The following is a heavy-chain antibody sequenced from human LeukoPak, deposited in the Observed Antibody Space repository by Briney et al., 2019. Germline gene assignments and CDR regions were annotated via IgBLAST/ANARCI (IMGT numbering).Heavy chain of an antibody. CDR3: ARGYCSSTSCYRGAFDI. J-gene: IGHJ3*02. CDR1: GGSISSGDYY. Sequence: SQTLSLTCTVSGGSISSGDYYWNWIRQPPGKGLGWIGYIYYSGSTYYNPSLKSRVSISIDTSKNQFSLKLSSVTAADTAVYYCARGYCSSTSCYRGAFDIWGQGTMVTVSS. D-gene: IGHD2-2*01. CDR2: IYYSGST. V-gene: IGHV4-30-4*08.